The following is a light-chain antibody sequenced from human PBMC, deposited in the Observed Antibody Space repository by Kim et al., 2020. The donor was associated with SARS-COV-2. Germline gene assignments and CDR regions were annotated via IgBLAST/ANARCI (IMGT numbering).Light chain of an antibody. Sequence: DIQMTQSPSTLSASVGDRVTITCRASHSISTYLAWYQQKPGKAPNLLIYKASTLESGVPSRFSGSESGTEFTLTISSLQPDDFATYYCQQYKTYLRTFGQGTKVDIK. CDR3: QQYKTYLRT. CDR1: HSISTY. V-gene: IGKV1-5*03. CDR2: KAS. J-gene: IGKJ1*01.